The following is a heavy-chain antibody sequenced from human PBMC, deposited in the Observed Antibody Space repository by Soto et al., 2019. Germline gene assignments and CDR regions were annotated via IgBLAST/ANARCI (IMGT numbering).Heavy chain of an antibody. CDR3: ARAEVATTPEGAFDI. CDR2: IIPIFGTA. Sequence: SVKVSCKASGGTFSSYAISWVRQAPGQGLEWLGGIIPIFGTANYAQKFQDRVTITADESTSTAYMELSSLRSEDTAVYYCARAEVATTPEGAFDIWGQGTMVTVS. D-gene: IGHD5-12*01. CDR1: GGTFSSYA. V-gene: IGHV1-69*13. J-gene: IGHJ3*02.